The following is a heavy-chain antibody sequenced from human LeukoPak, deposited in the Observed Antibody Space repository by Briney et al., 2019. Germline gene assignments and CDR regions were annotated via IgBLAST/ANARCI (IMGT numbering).Heavy chain of an antibody. Sequence: PSETLSLTCAVSGGSISSGDHPWSWIRQPPGKGLEWIAYIFHTGHTSYNPSLKSRVTISVDMSKNQLSLKLSSVTAADTAVYYCARGFYGSGSQFDYWGQGTLVTVSS. V-gene: IGHV4-30-2*01. CDR1: GGSISSGDHP. CDR2: IFHTGHT. J-gene: IGHJ4*02. D-gene: IGHD3-10*01. CDR3: ARGFYGSGSQFDY.